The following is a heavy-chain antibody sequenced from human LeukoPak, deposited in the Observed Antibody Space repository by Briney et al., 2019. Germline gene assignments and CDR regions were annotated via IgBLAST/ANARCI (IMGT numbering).Heavy chain of an antibody. Sequence: GGSLRLSCAASGFTFSSYAMSWVRQAPGKGLELVSAISGSGGSTYYADSVKGRFTISRDNSKNTLYLQMNSLRAEDTAVYYCAKAVLLRYSSGWYDFDYWGQGTLVTVSS. J-gene: IGHJ4*02. D-gene: IGHD6-19*01. CDR1: GFTFSSYA. V-gene: IGHV3-23*01. CDR3: AKAVLLRYSSGWYDFDY. CDR2: ISGSGGST.